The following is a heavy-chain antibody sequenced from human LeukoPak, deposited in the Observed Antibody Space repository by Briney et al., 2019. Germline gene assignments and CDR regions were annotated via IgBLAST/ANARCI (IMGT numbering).Heavy chain of an antibody. V-gene: IGHV3-23*01. CDR3: AKSEEYYDILTGYYLDY. CDR2: ISGSGGST. Sequence: GGSLRLYCAASGFTFSSYAMSWVRQAPGQGLEWVSAISGSGGSTYYADSVKGRFTISRDNSKNTLYLQMNSLRAEDTAVYYCAKSEEYYDILTGYYLDYWGQGTLVTVSS. J-gene: IGHJ4*02. CDR1: GFTFSSYA. D-gene: IGHD3-9*01.